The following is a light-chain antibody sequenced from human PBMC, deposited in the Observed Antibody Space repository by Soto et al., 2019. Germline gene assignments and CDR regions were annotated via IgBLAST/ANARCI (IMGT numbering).Light chain of an antibody. V-gene: IGLV1-51*01. CDR1: SSNIGNNY. CDR3: GTWESSRNWV. J-gene: IGLJ3*02. Sequence: QSVLTQSPSVSAAPGQTVTISCSGTSSNIGNNYVSWYQLLPETAPKLLIYDNIKRPSGIPDRFSGSKSGTSATLVITGLQTGDEADYYCGTWESSRNWVFGGGTEVTVL. CDR2: DNI.